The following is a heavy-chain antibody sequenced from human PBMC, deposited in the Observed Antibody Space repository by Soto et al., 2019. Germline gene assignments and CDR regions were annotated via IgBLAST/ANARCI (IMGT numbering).Heavy chain of an antibody. D-gene: IGHD3-3*01. J-gene: IGHJ4*02. V-gene: IGHV2-5*02. CDR3: AHRVLRTVFGLVTTTAIYFDF. Sequence: QITLNESGPTVVRPTETLTLTCRFSGFSLTTSGVGVGWIRQSPGKAPEWLALIYWDDDKRYSASLKSRLTITKDTSKNPAVLTVSDLDPTDTATYYCAHRVLRTVFGLVTTTAIYFDFWGQGTPVAVSS. CDR2: IYWDDDK. CDR1: GFSLTTSGVG.